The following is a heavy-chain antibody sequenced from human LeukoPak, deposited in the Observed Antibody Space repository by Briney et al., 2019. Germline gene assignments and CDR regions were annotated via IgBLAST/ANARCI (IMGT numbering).Heavy chain of an antibody. D-gene: IGHD5-12*01. V-gene: IGHV1-2*02. CDR1: GYSFFGYY. CDR2: IDPYTGNT. Sequence: ASVKVSCTASGYSFFGYYLHWVRQAPGQGLEWMSWIDPYTGNTHYAQKFQGRLTVTRDTSISTTYMELSWLTSEDTAMYYCAREYSASEHWGQGTLVTVSS. J-gene: IGHJ1*01. CDR3: AREYSASEH.